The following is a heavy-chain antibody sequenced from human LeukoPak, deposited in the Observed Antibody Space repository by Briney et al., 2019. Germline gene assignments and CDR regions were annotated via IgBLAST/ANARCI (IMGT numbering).Heavy chain of an antibody. CDR1: GFTFSSYW. Sequence: GGSLKLSCAASGFTFSSYWMHWVRQAPGKGLVWVSRINSDGSITSYADSVKGRFTISRDNAKNTLYLQMNSLRAEDTAVYFCRYYDNSAQPTAFDSWGQGTLVSVSS. D-gene: IGHD3-22*01. V-gene: IGHV3-74*01. CDR2: INSDGSIT. J-gene: IGHJ4*02. CDR3: RYYDNSAQPTAFDS.